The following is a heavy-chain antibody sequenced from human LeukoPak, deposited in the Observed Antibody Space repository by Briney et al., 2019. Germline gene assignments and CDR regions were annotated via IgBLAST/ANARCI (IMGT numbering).Heavy chain of an antibody. V-gene: IGHV1-2*06. CDR2: INPKSGDT. D-gene: IGHD2-2*01. J-gene: IGHJ5*02. CDR1: GYTFTGYY. Sequence: ASVKVSCKASGYTFTGYYLHWVRQAPGQGLEWIGRINPKSGDTNYAQKFQGRVTMTRDTAINTAYMDLTSLRSDDTAVYYCATGTSSTTNWNWFDPWGQGTLVTVSS. CDR3: ATGTSSTTNWNWFDP.